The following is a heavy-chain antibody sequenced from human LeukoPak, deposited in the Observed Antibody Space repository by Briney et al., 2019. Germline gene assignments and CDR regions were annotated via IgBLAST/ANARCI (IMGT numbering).Heavy chain of an antibody. Sequence: SENLSLTCAVYGGSFSGYYWSWIRQPPGKGLEWIGEINHSGSTNYNPSLKSRVTISVDTSKNQFSLKLSSVTAADTAVYYCARGGPVLRYFDWLTLAGYFDYWGQGTLVTVSS. D-gene: IGHD3-9*01. J-gene: IGHJ4*02. V-gene: IGHV4-34*01. CDR1: GGSFSGYY. CDR2: INHSGST. CDR3: ARGGPVLRYFDWLTLAGYFDY.